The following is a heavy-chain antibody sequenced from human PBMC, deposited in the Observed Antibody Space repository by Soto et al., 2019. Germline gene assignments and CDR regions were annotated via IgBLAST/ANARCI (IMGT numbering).Heavy chain of an antibody. CDR2: INHSGST. V-gene: IGHV4-34*01. Sequence: AETLSLTYAVNGGSGVSFSDYYWSWIRQPPGKGVEWIGEINHSGSTNYNPSLKTRVTISVDTPKNQFSLKLSSVTAADTAVYYCARHHYDSSGYYHYYYGMDVWGKGTTVTVS. J-gene: IGHJ6*04. CDR3: ARHHYDSSGYYHYYYGMDV. CDR1: GGSGVSFSDYY. D-gene: IGHD3-22*01.